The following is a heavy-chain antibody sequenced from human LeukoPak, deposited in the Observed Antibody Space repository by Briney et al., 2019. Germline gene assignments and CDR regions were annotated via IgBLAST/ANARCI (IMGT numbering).Heavy chain of an antibody. V-gene: IGHV1-8*02. CDR1: GYIFTTYD. CDR3: ARGRGAATRGYFDY. CDR2: MNPNSGNT. Sequence: ASVKVSCKASGYIFTTYDIGWVRQATGQGLEWMGWMNPNSGNTGYAQKFQGRVTMTRNTSISTAYMELSSLRSEDTAVYYCARGRGAATRGYFDYWGQGTLVTVSS. D-gene: IGHD6-25*01. J-gene: IGHJ4*02.